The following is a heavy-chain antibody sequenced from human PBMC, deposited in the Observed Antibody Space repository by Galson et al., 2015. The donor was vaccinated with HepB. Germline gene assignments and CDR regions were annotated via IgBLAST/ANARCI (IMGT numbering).Heavy chain of an antibody. CDR2: ISSSGDTI. J-gene: IGHJ4*02. V-gene: IGHV3-11*01. D-gene: IGHD2-2*01. Sequence: VKPTQTLTLTCTFSGFSLSTSGMCVSWIRQAPGKGLEWVSYISSSGDTINYADSVKGRITISRDNAKNSLYLQMNRLRAEDTAVYYCARDGCSSTSCYDYWGQGTLVTVSS. CDR3: ARDGCSSTSCYDY. CDR1: GFSLSTSG.